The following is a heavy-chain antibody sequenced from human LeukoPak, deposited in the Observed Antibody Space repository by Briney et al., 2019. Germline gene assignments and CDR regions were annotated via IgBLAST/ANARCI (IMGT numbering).Heavy chain of an antibody. V-gene: IGHV1-69*04. CDR1: GGTFSSYA. J-gene: IGHJ4*02. D-gene: IGHD3-22*01. CDR2: IIPIFGIA. Sequence: SVKVSCKASGGTFSSYAISWVRQAPGQGLEWMGRIIPIFGIANYAQKFQGRVTITADKSTSTAYMELSSLRSEDTAVYYCARDPTYYYGSSGDYFDYWGQGTLVTVSS. CDR3: ARDPTYYYGSSGDYFDY.